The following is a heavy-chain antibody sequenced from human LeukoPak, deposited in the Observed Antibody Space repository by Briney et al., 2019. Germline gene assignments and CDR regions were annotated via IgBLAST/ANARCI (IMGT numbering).Heavy chain of an antibody. CDR3: AREAAAGTFYYYYYMDV. CDR2: IDSDESST. Sequence: VGSLRLSCAASGFTFSTYWMHWVRQAPGKGLVWVSRIDSDESSTSYADSVKGRFTISRDNAKNTLYLQMNSLRAEDTAVYYCAREAAAGTFYYYYYMDVWGKGTTVTVSS. D-gene: IGHD6-13*01. CDR1: GFTFSTYW. V-gene: IGHV3-74*01. J-gene: IGHJ6*03.